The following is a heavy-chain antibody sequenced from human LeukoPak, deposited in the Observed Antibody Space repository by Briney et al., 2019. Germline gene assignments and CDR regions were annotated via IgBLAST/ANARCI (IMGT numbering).Heavy chain of an antibody. CDR1: GFTFSSYA. CDR2: ISYDGSNK. Sequence: GGSLRLSCAAAGFTFSSYAMHWVRQAPGKGLEWVAVISYDGSNKYYADSVKGRFTISRDDPKNTLYVQMNSLRVDDAAVYYCAKDSGYASAFDIWGQGTMVTVPS. J-gene: IGHJ3*02. CDR3: AKDSGYASAFDI. D-gene: IGHD5-12*01. V-gene: IGHV3-30*04.